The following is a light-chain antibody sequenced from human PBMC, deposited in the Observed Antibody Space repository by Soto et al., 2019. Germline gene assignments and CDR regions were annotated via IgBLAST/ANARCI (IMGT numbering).Light chain of an antibody. CDR1: QGISSY. Sequence: IQFTRWPSSLSSCVVDSVSITCRVSQGISSYLNWYRQKPGKVPNLLIYAAYNLQSGVPSRFSGSGSGTDFTLTISSLQPEDFATYFCLQDYDYPWTFGQGTKVDNK. V-gene: IGKV1-6*01. J-gene: IGKJ1*01. CDR2: AAY. CDR3: LQDYDYPWT.